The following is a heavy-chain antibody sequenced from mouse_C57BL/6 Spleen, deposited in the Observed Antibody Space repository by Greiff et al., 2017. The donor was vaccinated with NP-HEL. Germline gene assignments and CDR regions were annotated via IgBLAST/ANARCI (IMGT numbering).Heavy chain of an antibody. CDR2: IDPSDSYT. V-gene: IGHV1-69*01. D-gene: IGHD2-1*01. J-gene: IGHJ1*03. CDR3: ARAPLYGNYRYFDV. CDR1: GYTFTSYW. Sequence: QVQLQQPGAELVMPGASVKLSCKASGYTFTSYWMHWVKQRPGQGLEWIGEIDPSDSYTNYNQKFKGKSTLTVDKSSSTAYMQLSSLTSEDSAVYYCARAPLYGNYRYFDVWGTGTTVTVSS.